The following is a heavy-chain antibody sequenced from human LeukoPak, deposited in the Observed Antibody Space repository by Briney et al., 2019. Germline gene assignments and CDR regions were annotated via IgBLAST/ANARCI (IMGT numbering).Heavy chain of an antibody. J-gene: IGHJ4*02. V-gene: IGHV3-7*01. CDR3: AKDTFKSGWYMVY. CDR2: IKQDGSEK. CDR1: GFTFSSYW. Sequence: GGSLRLSCAASGFTFSSYWMSWVRQAPGKGLEWVANIKQDGSEKYYVDSVKGRFTISRDNSKNTLYLQMNSLRAEDTAVYYCAKDTFKSGWYMVYWGQGTLVTVSS. D-gene: IGHD6-19*01.